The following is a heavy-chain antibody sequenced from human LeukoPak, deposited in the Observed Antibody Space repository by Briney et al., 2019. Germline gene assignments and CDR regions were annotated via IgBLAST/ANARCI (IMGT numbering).Heavy chain of an antibody. CDR1: GDTFSNHP. CDR2: IIPSFRTT. Sequence: ASVKVSCKASGDTFSNHPISWVRQAPGQGLEWMGGIIPSFRTTNYAQKFQGRVTISTDKSTSTAYMELSSLRSDDTAVYYCARGRSMAVLNYFDYWGQGTLVTVSS. V-gene: IGHV1-69*05. CDR3: ARGRSMAVLNYFDY. J-gene: IGHJ4*02. D-gene: IGHD6-6*01.